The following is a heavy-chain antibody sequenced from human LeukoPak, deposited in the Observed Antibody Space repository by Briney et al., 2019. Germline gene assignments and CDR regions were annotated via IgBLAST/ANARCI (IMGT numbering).Heavy chain of an antibody. CDR2: INHSGST. Sequence: SETLSLTCAVYGGSFSGYYWSWIRQPPGKGLEWIGEINHSGSTNYNPSLKSRATISVDTSKNQFSLKLSSVTAADTAVYYCARGRPITMVRGVKVRYYYYGMDVWGQGTTVTVSS. D-gene: IGHD3-10*01. V-gene: IGHV4-34*01. CDR3: ARGRPITMVRGVKVRYYYYGMDV. CDR1: GGSFSGYY. J-gene: IGHJ6*02.